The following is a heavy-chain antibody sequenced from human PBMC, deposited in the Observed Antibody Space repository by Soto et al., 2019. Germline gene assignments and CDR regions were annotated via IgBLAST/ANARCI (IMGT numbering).Heavy chain of an antibody. CDR1: GYTFTGYY. Sequence: ASVKVSCKASGYTFTGYYMHWVRQAPGQGLEWMGWINPNSGGTNYAQKFQGRVTMTTDTSTSTAYMELRSLRSDDTAVYYCARDITPNYDFWSGYCYGYWGQGTLVTVSS. D-gene: IGHD3-3*01. J-gene: IGHJ4*02. V-gene: IGHV1-2*02. CDR3: ARDITPNYDFWSGYCYGY. CDR2: INPNSGGT.